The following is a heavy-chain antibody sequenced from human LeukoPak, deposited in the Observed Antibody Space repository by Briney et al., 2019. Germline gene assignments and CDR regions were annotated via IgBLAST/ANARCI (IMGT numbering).Heavy chain of an antibody. Sequence: GGSLRLSCAASGFTFSSFAMGWVRQAPGKGLEWVSPISASGYSTNYADSVKGRFTISRDNSKNTLYLQMNSLRAEDTAVYYCAKLDSSGYYESGMDVWGQGTTVTVSS. V-gene: IGHV3-23*01. CDR3: AKLDSSGYYESGMDV. J-gene: IGHJ6*02. D-gene: IGHD3-22*01. CDR1: GFTFSSFA. CDR2: ISASGYST.